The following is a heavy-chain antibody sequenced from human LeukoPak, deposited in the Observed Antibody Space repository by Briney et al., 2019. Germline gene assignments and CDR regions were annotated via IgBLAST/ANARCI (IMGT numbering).Heavy chain of an antibody. Sequence: ASVKVSCKASGGTFSSYAISWVRQAPGQGLEWMGWISAYNGNTNYAQKLQGRVTMTTDTSTSTAYMELRSLRSDDTAVYYCARVIAAAAFDYWGQGTLVTVSS. CDR1: GGTFSSYA. D-gene: IGHD6-13*01. CDR3: ARVIAAAAFDY. J-gene: IGHJ4*02. CDR2: ISAYNGNT. V-gene: IGHV1-18*01.